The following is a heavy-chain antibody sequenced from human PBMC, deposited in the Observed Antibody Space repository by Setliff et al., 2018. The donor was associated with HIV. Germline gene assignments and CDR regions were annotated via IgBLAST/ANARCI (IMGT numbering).Heavy chain of an antibody. J-gene: IGHJ4*01. CDR1: GFSFGDYQ. D-gene: IGHD3-10*01. CDR3: ASFYGDYGY. CDR2: ISMSSHTSV. V-gene: IGHV3-48*03. Sequence: PGGSLRLSCGGSGFSFGDYQMNWVRQAPGKGLEWVSYISMSSHTSVIYSDSVKGRFTISRDNANNLLFLQMNNLRDEDTAVYYCASFYGDYGYWGHGTQVTVSS.